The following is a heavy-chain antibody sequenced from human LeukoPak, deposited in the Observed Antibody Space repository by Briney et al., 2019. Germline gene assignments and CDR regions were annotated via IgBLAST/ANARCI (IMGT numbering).Heavy chain of an antibody. CDR3: ARADGSGSFYGMDV. J-gene: IGHJ6*02. D-gene: IGHD3-10*01. CDR1: GYTFTGYY. Sequence: ASVKVSCEASGYTFTGYYMHWVRQAPGQGPKWMGWINPNSGGTNYAQKFQGWVTMTRDTSISTAYMELCRLRSDDTAVYYCARADGSGSFYGMDVWGQGTTVTVSS. V-gene: IGHV1-2*04. CDR2: INPNSGGT.